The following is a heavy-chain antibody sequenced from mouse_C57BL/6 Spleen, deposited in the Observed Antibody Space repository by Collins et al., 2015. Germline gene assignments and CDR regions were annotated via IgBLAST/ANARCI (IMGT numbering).Heavy chain of an antibody. CDR3: TRSRGNYDLYYFDY. D-gene: IGHD2-1*01. J-gene: IGHJ2*01. V-gene: IGHV1-5*01. CDR1: GYTFTSYW. CDR2: IYPGNSDT. Sequence: EVQLQQSGTVLARPGASVKMSCKTSGYTFTSYWMHWVKQRPGQGLEWIGTIYPGNSDTTYNQKFKGKAKLTAVTSASTAYMELSSLTNEDSAVYYCTRSRGNYDLYYFDYWGQGTTLTVSS.